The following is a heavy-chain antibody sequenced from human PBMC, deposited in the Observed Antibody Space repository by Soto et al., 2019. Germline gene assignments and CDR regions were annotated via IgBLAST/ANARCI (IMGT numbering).Heavy chain of an antibody. CDR3: ARELDGIDV. J-gene: IGHJ6*02. CDR2: ITSSGTYT. Sequence: GGSLRLSCSLSGFTFSDYYMSWIRQAPGKGLEWISYITSSGTYTMYADSVKGRFTISRDNARNSLYLQMNSLRVEDTAVYYCARELDGIDVWGQGTTVTVSS. CDR1: GFTFSDYY. V-gene: IGHV3-11*05.